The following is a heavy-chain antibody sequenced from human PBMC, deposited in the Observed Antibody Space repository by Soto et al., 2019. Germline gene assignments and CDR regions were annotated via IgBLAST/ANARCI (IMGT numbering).Heavy chain of an antibody. Sequence: PSETLSLTCTFSGFSISSYYWSWVRQPPGKGLEWIGYIYDSGSTNYNPSLKSRVTISVDTSKNQFSLRLTSVTAADTAVYYCAAAPRYWGQGTLVTVSS. CDR3: AAAPRY. CDR2: IYDSGST. J-gene: IGHJ4*02. V-gene: IGHV4-59*01. D-gene: IGHD2-15*01. CDR1: GFSISSYY.